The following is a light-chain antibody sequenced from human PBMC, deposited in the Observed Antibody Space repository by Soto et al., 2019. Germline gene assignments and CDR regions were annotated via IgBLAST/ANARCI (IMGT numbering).Light chain of an antibody. Sequence: EIVLTQSPGTLSLSAGERATLSCRASQSVSSSYLAWYQQKPGQAPRRLIYGASARATGIPDRFSGSGSGTDFTLTISRLEPEDFAVYYCQQYGSSPLFTFGPGTKVDIK. CDR3: QQYGSSPLFT. CDR2: GAS. CDR1: QSVSSSY. J-gene: IGKJ3*01. V-gene: IGKV3-20*01.